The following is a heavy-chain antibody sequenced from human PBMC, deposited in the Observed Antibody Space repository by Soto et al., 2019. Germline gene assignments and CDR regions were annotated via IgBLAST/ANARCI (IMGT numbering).Heavy chain of an antibody. V-gene: IGHV1-18*01. D-gene: IGHD3-22*01. CDR2: ISAYNGNT. CDR1: GYTFTSYG. CDR3: ARGGGDYYDSSGYYYLGY. J-gene: IGHJ4*02. Sequence: QVQLVQSGAEVKKPGASVKVSCKASGYTFTSYGISWVRQAPGQGLEWMGWISAYNGNTNYAQKLQGRVTMTTDTXTXTXXMELRSLRSDDPGVYYCARGGGDYYDSSGYYYLGYWGQGTLVTVSS.